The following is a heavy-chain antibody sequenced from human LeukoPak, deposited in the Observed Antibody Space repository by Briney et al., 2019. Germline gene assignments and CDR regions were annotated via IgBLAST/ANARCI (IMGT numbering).Heavy chain of an antibody. CDR3: AKEGVYDFWSGYYMNYFDY. D-gene: IGHD3-3*01. V-gene: IGHV3-23*01. CDR2: ISGSGGST. Sequence: GGSLRLSCAASGFTFSSYAMSWVRQAPGKGLEWVSAISGSGGSTYYADSVKGRFTISRDNSKNTLHLQMNSLRAEDTAVYYCAKEGVYDFWSGYYMNYFDYWGQGTLVTVSS. J-gene: IGHJ4*02. CDR1: GFTFSSYA.